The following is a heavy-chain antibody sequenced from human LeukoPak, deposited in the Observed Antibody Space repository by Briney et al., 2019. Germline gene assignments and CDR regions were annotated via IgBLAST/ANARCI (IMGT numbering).Heavy chain of an antibody. CDR1: GGAISSYY. D-gene: IGHD6-19*01. J-gene: IGHJ4*02. V-gene: IGHV4-59*01. CDR2: IYYSGST. Sequence: SETLSLTCTVSGGAISSYYWSWIRQPPGKGLEWIGDIYYSGSTNYNPSLRSRVTISVDTSKNQFSLKLSSVTAAATAVYYCARGQWPLYYFDSWGQGTLVTVSS. CDR3: ARGQWPLYYFDS.